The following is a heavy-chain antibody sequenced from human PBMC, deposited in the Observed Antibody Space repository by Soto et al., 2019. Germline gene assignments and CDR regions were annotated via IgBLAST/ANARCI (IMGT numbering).Heavy chain of an antibody. CDR3: AGLRTYGGYGY. D-gene: IGHD5-12*01. V-gene: IGHV1-69*13. CDR2: IIPIFGTA. Sequence: ASVKVSCKASGGTFSSYAISWVRQAPGQGLEWMGGIIPIFGTANYAQKFQGRVTITADESTSTAYMELSSLRSEDTAVYYCAGLRTYGGYGYWGQGTLVTVSS. CDR1: GGTFSSYA. J-gene: IGHJ4*02.